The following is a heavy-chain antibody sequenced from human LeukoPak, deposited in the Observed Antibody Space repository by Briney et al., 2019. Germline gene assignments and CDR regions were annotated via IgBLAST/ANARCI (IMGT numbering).Heavy chain of an antibody. CDR2: SQTTKPNSCTT. J-gene: IGHJ4*02. CDR1: GFTITDHH. D-gene: IGHD6-13*01. CDR3: VRVFTTSGGWYHFDN. Sequence: GGSLRLSCAASGFTITDHHMDWVRQAPGKGMEWVGRSQTTKPNSCTTEYAASVKGRFTISRDDSKNSLYLQLNSLKNEDTAVYFCVRVFTTSGGWYHFDNWGQEPLVPVSS. V-gene: IGHV3-72*01.